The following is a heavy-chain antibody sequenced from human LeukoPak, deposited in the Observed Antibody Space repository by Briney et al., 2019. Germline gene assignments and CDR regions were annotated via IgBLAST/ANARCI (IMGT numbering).Heavy chain of an antibody. Sequence: PSETLSLTCTVSGGSISSYHWSWIRQPPGKGLEWIGYIYYSGSTNYNPSLKSRVTISVDTSKNQFSLKLSSVTAADTAVYYCAKGRTGPFDYWGQGTLVTVSS. V-gene: IGHV4-59*01. CDR1: GGSISSYH. CDR3: AKGRTGPFDY. J-gene: IGHJ4*02. CDR2: IYYSGST.